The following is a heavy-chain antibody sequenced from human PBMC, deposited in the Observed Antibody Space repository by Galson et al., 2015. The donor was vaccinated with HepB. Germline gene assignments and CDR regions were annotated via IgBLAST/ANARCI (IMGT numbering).Heavy chain of an antibody. CDR1: GLTFNIYP. Sequence: SLRLSCAGSGLTFNIYPMHWVRQPPGKGLEWVSVISYNGRYTNYADSGKGRFTIFRDNSKNTVYLQMNSLTPDDTAVYFCARARGQGAGDYENWYFDLWGRGTLVTVSS. CDR3: ARARGQGAGDYENWYFDL. V-gene: IGHV3-30*04. D-gene: IGHD3-16*01. J-gene: IGHJ2*01. CDR2: ISYNGRYT.